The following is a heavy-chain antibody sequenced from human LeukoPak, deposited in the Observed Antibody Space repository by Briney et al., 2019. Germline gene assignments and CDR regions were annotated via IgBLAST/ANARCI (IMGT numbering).Heavy chain of an antibody. CDR1: GFTFSDYY. CDR2: ISNSGNTI. CDR3: ARAAEGGYDCGLDY. V-gene: IGHV3-11*04. Sequence: GGSLRLSCAGSGFTFSDYYMSWIRQAPGKGLEWVSYISNSGNTIYYADSVKGRFTISRDNAKNSLYLQMNSLRVEDTAVYYCARAAEGGYDCGLDYWGQGTLVTVSS. J-gene: IGHJ4*02. D-gene: IGHD5-12*01.